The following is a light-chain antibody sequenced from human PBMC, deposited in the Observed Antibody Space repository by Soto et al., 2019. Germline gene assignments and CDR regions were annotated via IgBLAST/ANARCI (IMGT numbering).Light chain of an antibody. CDR3: QQYQSSFFT. V-gene: IGKV1-5*01. Sequence: DIQMTQSPSTLSASVGDRVTITCRASQSISRSLAGYQQKSGKAPKLLIYDASSLESGVPSRFSGRGFGTEFTLNIISLQPDDFATYYCQQYQSSFFTFGHGTTVDIK. CDR2: DAS. CDR1: QSISRS. J-gene: IGKJ3*01.